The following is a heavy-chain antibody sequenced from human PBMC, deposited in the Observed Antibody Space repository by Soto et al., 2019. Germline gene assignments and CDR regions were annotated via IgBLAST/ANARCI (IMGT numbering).Heavy chain of an antibody. CDR3: TLSDGDSNYCYNGMDV. V-gene: IGHV5-51*01. CDR2: IHPGDSDT. CDR1: GFSFSKYT. Sequence: GVSLKISCEGSGFSFSKYTVGWVRQIPGKGLEWMGIIHPGDSDTRYSPSFQGQVTISADKSISTAYLQWSSLKASDTAMYYCTLSDGDSNYCYNGMDVWGQESRFTVSS. D-gene: IGHD4-17*01. J-gene: IGHJ6*02.